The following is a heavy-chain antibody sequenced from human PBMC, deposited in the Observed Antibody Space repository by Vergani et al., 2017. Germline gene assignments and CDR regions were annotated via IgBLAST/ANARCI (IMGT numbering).Heavy chain of an antibody. CDR1: GGSISRGEDD. CDR2: IYYSGST. Sequence: QAQLQESGPGLVKPSQTGALTCTVSGGSISRGEDDWSWIRQPPGKGLEWIGYIYYSGSTYYNPSLKSRVTISVDTSKNQFSLKLSSVTAADTAVYYCARYCSSTSCQTGFDYWGQGTLVTVSS. J-gene: IGHJ4*02. CDR3: ARYCSSTSCQTGFDY. D-gene: IGHD2-2*01. V-gene: IGHV4-30-4*08.